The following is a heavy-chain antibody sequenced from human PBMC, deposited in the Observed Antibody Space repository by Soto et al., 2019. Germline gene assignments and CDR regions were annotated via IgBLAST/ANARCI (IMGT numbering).Heavy chain of an antibody. D-gene: IGHD3-22*01. CDR2: IYYSGST. Sequence: SETLSLTCTVSGGSISSSSYYWGWIRQPPGKGLEWIGSIYYSGSTYYNPSLKSRVTISVDTSKNQFSLKLSSVTAADTAAYYCARFNYYDSSGYYWGQGTLVTVSS. J-gene: IGHJ4*02. V-gene: IGHV4-39*01. CDR1: GGSISSSSYY. CDR3: ARFNYYDSSGYY.